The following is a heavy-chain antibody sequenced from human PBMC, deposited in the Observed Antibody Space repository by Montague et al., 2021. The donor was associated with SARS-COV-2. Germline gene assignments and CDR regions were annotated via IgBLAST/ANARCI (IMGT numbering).Heavy chain of an antibody. D-gene: IGHD5-24*01. CDR1: GHSINTSPYY. CDR3: ARHGEMATIVGWWFFDL. J-gene: IGHJ2*01. Sequence: SETLSLTCSVSGHSINTSPYYWAWLRQPPGKALEWIGNILYNDKTYYNPFLQSRVKMSVDTSKNQFSLNLTSVTAADTAVYYCARHGEMATIVGWWFFDLWGRGTLVTVSS. V-gene: IGHV4-39*01. CDR2: ILYNDKT.